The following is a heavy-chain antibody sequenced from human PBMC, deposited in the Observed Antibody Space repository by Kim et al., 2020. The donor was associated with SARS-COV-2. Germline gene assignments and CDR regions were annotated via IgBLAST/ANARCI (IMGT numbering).Heavy chain of an antibody. J-gene: IGHJ6*02. CDR1: GFTFSSYE. V-gene: IGHV3-48*03. D-gene: IGHD3-22*01. CDR3: ARAENYYDSSGYIFDYYGMDV. CDR2: ISSSGSTI. Sequence: GGSLRLSCAASGFTFSSYEMNWVRQAPGKGLEWVSYISSSGSTIYYADSVKGRFTISRDNAKNSLYLQMNSLRAEDTAVYYCARAENYYDSSGYIFDYYGMDVWGQGTTVTVSS.